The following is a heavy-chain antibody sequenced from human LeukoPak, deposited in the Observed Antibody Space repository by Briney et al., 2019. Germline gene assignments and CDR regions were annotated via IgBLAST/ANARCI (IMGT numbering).Heavy chain of an antibody. CDR3: ARETTVIKKIDY. V-gene: IGHV3-21*01. J-gene: IGHJ4*02. CDR2: ISSSSSYI. CDR1: GFTFSSYS. Sequence: GGSLRLSCAASGFTFSSYSMNWVRQAPGKGLEWVSSISSSSSYIYYADSVKGRFTISRDNAKNSLYLQMNSLRDEDTAIYYCARETTVIKKIDYWGQGTLVTVSS. D-gene: IGHD4-17*01.